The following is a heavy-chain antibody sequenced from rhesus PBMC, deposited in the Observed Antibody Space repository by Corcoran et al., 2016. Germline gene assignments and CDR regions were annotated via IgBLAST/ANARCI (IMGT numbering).Heavy chain of an antibody. CDR3: ARYRGSRLDS. V-gene: IGHV4-147*01. D-gene: IGHD3-16*01. CDR2: IYGGSGST. J-gene: IGHJ6*01. CDR1: GGSISSTS. Sequence: QVQLQESGPGLVKPSETLSLTCAVSGGSISSTSWSWIRQSPGKGLEWIGYIYGGSGSTSYNPSLKSRVTISTDTSKNQFSLKLSSVTAADTAVYYCARYRGSRLDSWGQGVVVTVSS.